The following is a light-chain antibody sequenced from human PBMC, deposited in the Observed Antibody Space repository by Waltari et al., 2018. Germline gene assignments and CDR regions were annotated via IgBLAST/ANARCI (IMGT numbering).Light chain of an antibody. Sequence: DIVMPHSPLSLPVTPGEPDSISCRSSQRLLHSYGYNYLDWYLRKPGQPTQHLIYLGSNRTSGVPARFSGRGSGTDVTLKISRVGAEDVGVYYCMQALDQRTFDGGTKVEI. J-gene: IGKJ4*02. CDR3: MQALDQRT. V-gene: IGKV2-28*01. CDR2: LGS. CDR1: QRLLHSYGYNY.